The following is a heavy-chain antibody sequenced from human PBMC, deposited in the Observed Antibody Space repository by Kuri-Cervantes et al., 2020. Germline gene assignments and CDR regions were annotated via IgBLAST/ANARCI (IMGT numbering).Heavy chain of an antibody. V-gene: IGHV3-30*02. D-gene: IGHD1-26*01. CDR1: GFTFSSYS. Sequence: GESLKISCAASGFTFSSYSMNWVRQAPGKGLEWVAFIRYDGSNKYYTDSVKGRFTISRDNSKNTLYLQMNSLRAEDTAVYYCAKELVGVTTTPDYWGQGTLVTVSS. CDR3: AKELVGVTTTPDY. J-gene: IGHJ4*02. CDR2: IRYDGSNK.